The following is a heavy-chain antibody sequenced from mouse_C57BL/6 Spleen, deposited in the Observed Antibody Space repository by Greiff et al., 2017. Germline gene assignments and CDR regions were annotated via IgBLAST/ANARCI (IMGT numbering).Heavy chain of an antibody. CDR2: ISSGGSYT. CDR1: GFTFSSYG. V-gene: IGHV5-6*01. Sequence: EVQLVESGGDLVKPGGSLKLSCAASGFTFSSYGMSWVRQTPDKRLEWVATISSGGSYTYYPDSVKGRFTISRDNAKNTLYLQMSSLKSEDTAMYYGARHSDYYAMDYWGQGTSVTVSS. J-gene: IGHJ4*01. CDR3: ARHSDYYAMDY.